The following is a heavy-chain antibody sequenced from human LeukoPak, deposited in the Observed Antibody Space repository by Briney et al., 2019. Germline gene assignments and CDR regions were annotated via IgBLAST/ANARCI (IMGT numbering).Heavy chain of an antibody. D-gene: IGHD1-7*01. V-gene: IGHV3-23*01. CDR3: ANQLRSYYYYYMDV. CDR1: GFAFSSAW. J-gene: IGHJ6*03. Sequence: GGSLRLSCAASGFAFSSAWLTWLRQAPGKGLEWVSSISGSDGSTYYANSVKGRFTISRDNSKNTLYLQMNSLRAEDTAVYYCANQLRSYYYYYMDVWGKGTTVTVSS. CDR2: ISGSDGST.